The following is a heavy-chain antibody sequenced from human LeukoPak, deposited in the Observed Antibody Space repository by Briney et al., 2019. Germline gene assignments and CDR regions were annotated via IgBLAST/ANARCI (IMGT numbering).Heavy chain of an antibody. CDR1: GGTFSSYA. CDR2: IIPIFGTA. D-gene: IGHD3-3*01. CDR3: ARVGMSPAVLRFLEWLFFDY. J-gene: IGHJ4*02. Sequence: SVKVSCKASGGTFSSYAISWVRQAPGQGLEWMGGIIPIFGTANYAQKFQGRVTITADESTSTAYMELSSLRSDDTAVYYCARVGMSPAVLRFLEWLFFDYWGQGTLVTVSS. V-gene: IGHV1-69*13.